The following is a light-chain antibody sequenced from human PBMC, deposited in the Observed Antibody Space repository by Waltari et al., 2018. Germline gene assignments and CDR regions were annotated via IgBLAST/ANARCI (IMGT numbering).Light chain of an antibody. J-gene: IGLJ3*02. V-gene: IGLV2-11*01. Sequence: SALTQPRSVSGSPGHSVTIPSTGTPIAVVCYTYFSWYQHHPGKAPKLMIFDVTQRPSGVPDRFSGSKSANTASLTISGLQAEDEADYYCCSFAGTYTWVFGGGTKVTVL. CDR2: DVT. CDR3: CSFAGTYTWV. CDR1: PIAVVCYTY.